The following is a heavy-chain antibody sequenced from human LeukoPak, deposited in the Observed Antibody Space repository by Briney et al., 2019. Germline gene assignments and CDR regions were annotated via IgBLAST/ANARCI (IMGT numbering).Heavy chain of an antibody. V-gene: IGHV3-53*01. J-gene: IGHJ4*02. D-gene: IGHD3-22*01. CDR2: IYSGGST. CDR1: GFTFGSYA. Sequence: GGSLRLSCAASGFTFGSYAMSWVRQAPGKGLEWVSVIYSGGSTYYADSVKGRFTISRDNSKNTLYLQMNSLRAEDTAVYYCARDSYDSSGYYQFDYWGQGTLVTVSS. CDR3: ARDSYDSSGYYQFDY.